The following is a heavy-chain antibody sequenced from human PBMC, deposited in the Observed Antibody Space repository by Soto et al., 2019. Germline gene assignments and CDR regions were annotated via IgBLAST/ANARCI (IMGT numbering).Heavy chain of an antibody. V-gene: IGHV4-30-2*01. CDR2: IYHSGTT. J-gene: IGHJ6*02. CDR1: GGSISSGGYS. Sequence: QLQLQESGSGLVKPSQTLSLTCAVSGGSISSGGYSWSWIRQPPGKGLEWIGYIYHSGTTYYNPSLKSRVTISVDRSKNQFALKLRSVTAADTAVYYCARAHYGDYVYGMDVWGQGTTVTVSS. D-gene: IGHD4-17*01. CDR3: ARAHYGDYVYGMDV.